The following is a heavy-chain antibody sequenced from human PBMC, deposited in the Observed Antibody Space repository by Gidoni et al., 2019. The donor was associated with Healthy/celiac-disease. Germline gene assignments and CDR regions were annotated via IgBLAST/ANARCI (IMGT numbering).Heavy chain of an antibody. CDR3: ARRGATVVTGGYYFDY. J-gene: IGHJ4*02. CDR2: IYYSGST. D-gene: IGHD4-17*01. CDR1: GCSISSSSYY. Sequence: QLQLQESGPGLVKPSETLSLTCTVSGCSISSSSYYWGWIRQPPGKGLEWIGSIYYSGSTYYNPSLKSRVTISVDTSKNQFSLKLSAVTAADTAVYYCARRGATVVTGGYYFDYWGQGTLVTVSS. V-gene: IGHV4-39*01.